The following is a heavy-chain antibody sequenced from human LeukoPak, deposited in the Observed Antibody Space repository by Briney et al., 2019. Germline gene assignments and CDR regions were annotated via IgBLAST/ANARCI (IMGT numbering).Heavy chain of an antibody. Sequence: SVKVSCKASGYTFTSYAISWVRQAPGQGLEWMGGIIPIFGTANYAQKFQGRVTITADESTSTAYMELSSLRSEDTAVYYCAREPARGITMVRGVIHPFDYWGQGTLVTVSS. V-gene: IGHV1-69*13. CDR3: AREPARGITMVRGVIHPFDY. J-gene: IGHJ4*02. CDR2: IIPIFGTA. D-gene: IGHD3-10*01. CDR1: GYTFTSYA.